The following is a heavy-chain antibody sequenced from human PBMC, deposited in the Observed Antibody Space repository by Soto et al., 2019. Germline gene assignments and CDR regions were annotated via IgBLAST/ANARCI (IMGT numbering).Heavy chain of an antibody. CDR1: GYNFITDW. D-gene: IGHD3-16*01. CDR2: IDPTDSYT. Sequence: GESLKISCKGSGYNFITDWISWVRQMPGKGLEWMGRIDPTDSYTKYSPSFEGHVTISADKSISTAYLQWSSLKASDSAVYYCARLSRASFALDVWGQGTLVTVSS. J-gene: IGHJ4*02. CDR3: ARLSRASFALDV. V-gene: IGHV5-10-1*01.